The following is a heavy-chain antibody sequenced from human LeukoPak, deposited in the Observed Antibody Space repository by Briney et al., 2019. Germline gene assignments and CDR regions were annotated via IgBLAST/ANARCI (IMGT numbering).Heavy chain of an antibody. D-gene: IGHD6-13*01. CDR1: GFTFSTYS. Sequence: GGAVRLSCAASGFTFSTYSMNWVRQAPGRGREWVSYISGCSSTIYYADSVKGRFTISRDNGKNSLYLQMNSLRDEDTALYYCTRDAAAAGTYWYFDLWGRGTLVTVSS. V-gene: IGHV3-48*02. J-gene: IGHJ2*01. CDR2: ISGCSSTI. CDR3: TRDAAAAGTYWYFDL.